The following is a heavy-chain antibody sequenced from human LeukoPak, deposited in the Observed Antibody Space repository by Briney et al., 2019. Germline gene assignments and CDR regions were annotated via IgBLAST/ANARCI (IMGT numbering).Heavy chain of an antibody. J-gene: IGHJ3*02. D-gene: IGHD3-22*01. Sequence: SETLSLTCTVSGGSISRYYWSWIRQPPGKGLEWIGYIYYSGSTNYNPSLKSRVTISVDTSKNQFSLKLSSVTAADTAVYYCARETYYYDSSGSAFNIWGQGTMVTVSS. CDR2: IYYSGST. V-gene: IGHV4-59*01. CDR1: GGSISRYY. CDR3: ARETYYYDSSGSAFNI.